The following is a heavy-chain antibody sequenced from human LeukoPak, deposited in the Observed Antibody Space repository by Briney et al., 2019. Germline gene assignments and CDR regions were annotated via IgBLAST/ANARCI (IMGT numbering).Heavy chain of an antibody. J-gene: IGHJ4*02. CDR1: GFTFSSYA. Sequence: PGRSLRLSCAASGFTFSSYAMHWVRQAPGKGLEWVAVISYDGSNKYYADSVKGRFTISRDNSKNTLYLQMNSLRAEDTAVYYCAREKGSSSLGNSFDYWGQGTLVTVSS. CDR3: AREKGSSSLGNSFDY. CDR2: ISYDGSNK. V-gene: IGHV3-30*04. D-gene: IGHD6-6*01.